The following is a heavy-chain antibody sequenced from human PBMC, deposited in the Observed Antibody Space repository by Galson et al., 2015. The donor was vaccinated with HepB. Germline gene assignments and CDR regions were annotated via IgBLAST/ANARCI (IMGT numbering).Heavy chain of an antibody. J-gene: IGHJ4*02. Sequence: SLRLSCATSEFIVSSDDMSWVRQPPGKGLEWVSVIHSGHGTYYADSVKGRFAISRDTSRNTLYLQMNSLRADDTAIYYCARGGCSWGRDSFDNWGPGTLVTVSS. CDR1: EFIVSSDD. CDR2: IHSGHGT. D-gene: IGHD2-8*01. CDR3: ARGGCSWGRDSFDN. V-gene: IGHV3-53*01.